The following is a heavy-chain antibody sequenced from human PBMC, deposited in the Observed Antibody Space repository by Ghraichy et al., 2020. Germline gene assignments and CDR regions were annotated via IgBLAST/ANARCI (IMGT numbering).Heavy chain of an antibody. J-gene: IGHJ6*01. CDR3: AKDQDQTVTYFHWVLYHYVGIDV. CDR2: ISFTGNSK. CDR1: GFTFSDYG. Sequence: GGSLRLSCSASGFTFSDYGFHWVRQAPGKGLEWVAVISFTGNSKFYAESVKGRFTISRDNARNTVDLQMDSLRVEDTALYFCAKDQDQTVTYFHWVLYHYVGIDVWGQGAAGTVAS. V-gene: IGHV3-30*18. D-gene: IGHD3-9*01.